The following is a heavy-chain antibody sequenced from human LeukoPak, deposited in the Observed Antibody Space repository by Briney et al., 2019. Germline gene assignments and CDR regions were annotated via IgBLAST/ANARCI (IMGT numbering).Heavy chain of an antibody. CDR3: ARDFLHVYYYDSSGYVRGAFDI. CDR1: GYTFTGYY. V-gene: IGHV1-2*02. J-gene: IGHJ3*02. CDR2: INPNSGGT. D-gene: IGHD3-22*01. Sequence: ASVKVSCKASGYTFTGYYLHWVRQAPGQGLEWMGWINPNSGGTKSTQKFQGRVTMTRDTSISTAYMELSRLRSDDTAVYYCARDFLHVYYYDSSGYVRGAFDIWGQGTMVTVSS.